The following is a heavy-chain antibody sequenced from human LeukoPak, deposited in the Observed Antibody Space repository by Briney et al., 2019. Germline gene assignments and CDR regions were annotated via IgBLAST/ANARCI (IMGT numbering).Heavy chain of an antibody. CDR1: GGSICSSSYY. CDR2: IYYSGST. CDR3: ARESNYHGSGTGWFDP. D-gene: IGHD3-10*01. J-gene: IGHJ5*02. V-gene: IGHV4-39*07. Sequence: SETLSLTCTVSGGSICSSSYYWGWIRQPPGKGLEWIGSIYYSGSTYYNPSLKSRVTISVDTSKNQLSLKLSSVTAADTALYYCARESNYHGSGTGWFDPWGQGTLVTVSS.